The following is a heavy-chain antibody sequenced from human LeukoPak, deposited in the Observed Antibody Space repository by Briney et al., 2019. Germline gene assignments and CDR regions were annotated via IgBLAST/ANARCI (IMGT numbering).Heavy chain of an antibody. V-gene: IGHV4-39*01. CDR2: ISYRGST. CDR3: ARLYSGTRPPDY. J-gene: IGHJ4*02. Sequence: SETLSLTCTVPGGSISSYYWSWIRQPPGKGLEWIGSISYRGSTYYNPSLKSRVIISVDTSKNQFSLKLSSVTAADTAVYYSARLYSGTRPPDYWGQGTLVTVSS. CDR1: GGSISSYY. D-gene: IGHD3-10*01.